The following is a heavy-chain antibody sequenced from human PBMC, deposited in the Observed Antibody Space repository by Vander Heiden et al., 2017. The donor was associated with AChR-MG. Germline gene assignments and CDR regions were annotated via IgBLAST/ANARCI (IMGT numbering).Heavy chain of an antibody. V-gene: IGHV3-33*01. J-gene: IGHJ4*02. CDR2: IWYDGSNK. D-gene: IGHD3-10*01. Sequence: QVQLVESGGGVVQPGRSLRRSCAAYGFTFSSYGMHWVRQAPGKGLEGVAVIWYDGSNKYYADSVKGRFTISRDNSKNTLYLQMNSLRAEDTAVYYCAREDSGGRVQGVTFDYWGQGTLVTVSS. CDR3: AREDSGGRVQGVTFDY. CDR1: GFTFSSYG.